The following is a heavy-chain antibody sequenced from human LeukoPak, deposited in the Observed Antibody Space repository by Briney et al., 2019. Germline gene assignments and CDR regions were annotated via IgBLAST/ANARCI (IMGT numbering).Heavy chain of an antibody. V-gene: IGHV4-4*07. J-gene: IGHJ3*02. Sequence: SETLSLTCTVSGGSISGYYWSWVRQPAGKGLEWIGRIHTSGATSYNSSLKSRVTMSVDTSKNQLSLKVTSLTAADTAVYYCARRGPIGAGDAFDMWGQGTMVTVSP. CDR3: ARRGPIGAGDAFDM. CDR1: GGSISGYY. D-gene: IGHD3-10*01. CDR2: IHTSGAT.